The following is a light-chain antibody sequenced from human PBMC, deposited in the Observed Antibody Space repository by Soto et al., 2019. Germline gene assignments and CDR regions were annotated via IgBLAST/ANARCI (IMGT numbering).Light chain of an antibody. Sequence: EIQMTQSQPSLSASVGDRVTITCRTCQNINNCLNWYQQRPGKAPKLLIYGASSLESGVPLRFSGSGSGTDFTLTISSLQPEDSATYYCQESYSPFWGTCSQGTKVDIK. J-gene: IGKJ1*01. CDR3: QESYSPFWGT. V-gene: IGKV1-39*01. CDR1: QNINNC. CDR2: GAS.